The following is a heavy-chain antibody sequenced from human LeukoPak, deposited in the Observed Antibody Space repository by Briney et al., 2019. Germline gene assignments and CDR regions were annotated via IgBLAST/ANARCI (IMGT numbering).Heavy chain of an antibody. Sequence: SETLSLTCTVSGGSISSYYWSWIRQPPGKGLEWIGYIYYSGSTNYNPSLKSRVTISEDTSKNQFSLKLSSVTAADTAVYYCARYSSSWVGIDYWGQGTLVTVSS. CDR3: ARYSSSWVGIDY. CDR1: GGSISSYY. J-gene: IGHJ4*02. V-gene: IGHV4-59*08. D-gene: IGHD6-13*01. CDR2: IYYSGST.